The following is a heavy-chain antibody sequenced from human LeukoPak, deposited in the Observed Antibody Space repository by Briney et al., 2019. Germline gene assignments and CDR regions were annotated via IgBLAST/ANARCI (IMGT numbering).Heavy chain of an antibody. CDR1: GFTFSSHW. CDR2: INTDGSGT. J-gene: IGHJ4*02. Sequence: GGSLRLSCAASGFTFSSHWMHWVRHAPGKGLVWVSRINTDGSGTDYADSVKGRFTISRVNAKNTLYLQMNSLGAEDTAVYYCARILYYKTGRSTVTFASEIDYWGQGTLVTVSS. CDR3: ARILYYKTGRSTVTFASEIDY. D-gene: IGHD4-11*01. V-gene: IGHV3-74*01.